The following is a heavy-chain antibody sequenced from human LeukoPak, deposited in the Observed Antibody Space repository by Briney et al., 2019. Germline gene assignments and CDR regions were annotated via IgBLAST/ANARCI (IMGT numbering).Heavy chain of an antibody. CDR2: IIPIFGTA. CDR1: GGTFSSYA. CDR3: ARGTTSSLRYDSSGYTPSHP. J-gene: IGHJ5*02. D-gene: IGHD3-22*01. V-gene: IGHV1-69*13. Sequence: ASVTVSCKASGGTFSSYAISWVRQAPGQGLEWMGGIIPIFGTANYAQKFQGRVTITADESTSTAYMELSSLRSEDTAVYYCARGTTSSLRYDSSGYTPSHPWGQGTLVTVSS.